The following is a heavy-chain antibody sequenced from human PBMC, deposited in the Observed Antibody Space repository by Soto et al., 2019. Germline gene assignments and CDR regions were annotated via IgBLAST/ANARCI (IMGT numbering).Heavy chain of an antibody. V-gene: IGHV4-59*01. CDR3: TKYRRTDAEGYSFDY. D-gene: IGHD2-15*01. CDR1: GGSISGSC. Sequence: PSETLSLTCTVSGGSISGSCWSWIRLPPGPVLEWVGYIHYCGSTNYNPSLKSRVTMSVDSAKNQFTLQLSSVTAADTAVYFCTKYRRTDAEGYSFDYWGQGALVTVSS. J-gene: IGHJ4*02. CDR2: IHYCGST.